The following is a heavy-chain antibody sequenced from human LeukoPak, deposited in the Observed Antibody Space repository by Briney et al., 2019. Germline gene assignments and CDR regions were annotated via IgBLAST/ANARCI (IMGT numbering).Heavy chain of an antibody. D-gene: IGHD1-26*01. CDR2: ISSSSSYI. V-gene: IGHV3-21*01. Sequence: TGGSLRLSCAASGFTFSSYSMNWVRQAPGKGLEWVSSISSSSSYIYYADSVKGRFTISRDNAKNSLYLQMNSLRAEDTAVYYRARDHDSGSYSPSASYWGQGTLVTVSS. CDR1: GFTFSSYS. CDR3: ARDHDSGSYSPSASY. J-gene: IGHJ4*02.